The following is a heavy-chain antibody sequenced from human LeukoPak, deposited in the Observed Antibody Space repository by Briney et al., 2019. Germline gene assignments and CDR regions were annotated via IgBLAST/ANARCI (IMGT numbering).Heavy chain of an antibody. CDR1: GGSISSHY. CDR2: IYYSGFT. CDR3: ASLKAYYDFWSGYYS. D-gene: IGHD3-3*01. V-gene: IGHV4-59*11. J-gene: IGHJ4*02. Sequence: SETLSLTCTVSGGSISSHYWSWIRQPPGKGLEWIGYIYYSGFTYYNPSLKSRVTISIDTSKNQFSLKLSSVTAADTAVYYCASLKAYYDFWSGYYSWGQGTLVTVSS.